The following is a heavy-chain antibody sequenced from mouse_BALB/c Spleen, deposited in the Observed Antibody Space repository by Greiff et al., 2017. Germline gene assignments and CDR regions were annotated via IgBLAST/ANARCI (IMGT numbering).Heavy chain of an antibody. CDR3: AREGVYYGYDPFDY. CDR1: GYSITSGYY. V-gene: IGHV3-6*02. J-gene: IGHJ2*01. Sequence: EVKLLESGPGLVKPSQSLSLTCSVTGYSITSGYYWNWIRQFPGNKLEWMGYISYDGSNNYNPSLKNRISITRDTSKNQFFLKLNSVTTEDTATYYCAREGVYYGYDPFDYWGQGTTLTVSS. CDR2: ISYDGSN. D-gene: IGHD2-2*01.